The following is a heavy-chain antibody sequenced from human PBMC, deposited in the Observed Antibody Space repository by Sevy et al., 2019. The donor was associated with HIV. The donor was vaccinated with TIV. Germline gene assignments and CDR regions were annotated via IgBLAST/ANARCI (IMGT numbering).Heavy chain of an antibody. D-gene: IGHD1-1*01. CDR3: ARGVGRGNWNGPYFDS. CDR2: ISGSGIT. V-gene: IGHV3-11*01. J-gene: IGHJ4*02. CDR1: GFIFSDYY. Sequence: GGSLRLSCSGSGFIFSDYYMSWIRQAPGRGLEWVSYISGSGITYYADSVEGRFTISRDNARNSLYLQMNSLRADDTAVYYCARGVGRGNWNGPYFDSWGQGTQVTVSS.